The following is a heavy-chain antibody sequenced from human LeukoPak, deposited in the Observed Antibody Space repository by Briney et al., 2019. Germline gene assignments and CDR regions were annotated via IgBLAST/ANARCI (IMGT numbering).Heavy chain of an antibody. V-gene: IGHV3-21*01. Sequence: GASVKVSCKASGGTFSSYSMNWVRQAPGKGLEWVSSISSSSSYIYYADSVKGRFTISRDNAKNSLYLQMNSLRAEDTAVYYCARERMGMGGNWFDPWGQGTLVTVSS. D-gene: IGHD3-16*01. CDR3: ARERMGMGGNWFDP. CDR1: GGTFSSYS. J-gene: IGHJ5*02. CDR2: ISSSSSYI.